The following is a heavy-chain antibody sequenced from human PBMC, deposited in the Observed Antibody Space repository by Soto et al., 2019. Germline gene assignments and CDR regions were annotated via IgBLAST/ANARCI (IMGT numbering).Heavy chain of an antibody. V-gene: IGHV4-4*07. J-gene: IGHJ1*01. CDR1: GGSINSYW. Sequence: SETLSLTCSVSGGSINSYWWSWIRQPAGKGLEWIGRVYSSGTTDYNPSLNSRATLSVETSKNQFSLKLSSVTAADTAVYYCARDIGSYACGEGYWGQGIHVTVSS. D-gene: IGHD3-10*01. CDR2: VYSSGTT. CDR3: ARDIGSYACGEGY.